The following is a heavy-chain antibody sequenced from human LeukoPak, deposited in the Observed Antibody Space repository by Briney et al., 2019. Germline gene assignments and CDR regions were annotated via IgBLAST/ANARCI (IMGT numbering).Heavy chain of an antibody. J-gene: IGHJ4*02. V-gene: IGHV6-1*01. D-gene: IGHD2-8*02. CDR1: GDSVSSNSAA. Sequence: SQTLSLTCAISGDSVSSNSAAWNWIRQSPSRGLEWLGRTYYRSKWYNDYAVSVDTRITINVDTSKNQFSLQVNSVTPEDTAVYYCARDPATGGARFDCWGQGTLVTVSS. CDR3: ARDPATGGARFDC. CDR2: TYYRSKWYN.